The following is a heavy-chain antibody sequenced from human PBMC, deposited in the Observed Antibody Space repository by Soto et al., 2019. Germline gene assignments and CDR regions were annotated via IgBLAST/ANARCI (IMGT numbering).Heavy chain of an antibody. V-gene: IGHV3-33*01. CDR2: IWYDGINK. CDR1: GFTFSNNG. CDR3: ARDRVQMVDGLDV. D-gene: IGHD2-15*01. Sequence: QVQLVESGGGVVQPGRSLRLSCAASGFTFSNNGMHWVRRAPGKGLEWVAVIWYDGINKYYADSVKGRFIIARDNFKSTVYLQMNSLRAADTAVYYCARDRVQMVDGLDVWGQGTTVTVSS. J-gene: IGHJ6*02.